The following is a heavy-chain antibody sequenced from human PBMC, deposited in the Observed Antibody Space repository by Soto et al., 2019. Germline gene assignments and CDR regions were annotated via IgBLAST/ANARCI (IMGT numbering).Heavy chain of an antibody. Sequence: ESGPTLVNPAETLTLTCTVSGFSLSNARMGVSWIRQPPGKALEWLAHIFSNDEKSYSTSLKSRLTISKDTSKSQVVLTMTNMDPVDTATYYCARIGSGRSGYELFDYWGQGTLVTVSS. D-gene: IGHD5-12*01. V-gene: IGHV2-26*01. CDR2: IFSNDEK. CDR3: ARIGSGRSGYELFDY. J-gene: IGHJ4*02. CDR1: GFSLSNARMG.